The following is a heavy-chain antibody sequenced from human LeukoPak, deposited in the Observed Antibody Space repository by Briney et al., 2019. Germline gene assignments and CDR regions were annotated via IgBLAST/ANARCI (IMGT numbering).Heavy chain of an antibody. CDR1: GGSVSSGSYY. J-gene: IGHJ4*02. CDR2: IYYSGST. Sequence: PSETLSLTCTVSGGSVSSGSYYWSWIRQPPGEELEWIGYIYYSGSTNYNPSLKSRVTISVDTSKNQFSLKLSSVTAADTAVCYCARVRVLSGYALDYWGQGTLVTVSS. D-gene: IGHD5-12*01. V-gene: IGHV4-61*01. CDR3: ARVRVLSGYALDY.